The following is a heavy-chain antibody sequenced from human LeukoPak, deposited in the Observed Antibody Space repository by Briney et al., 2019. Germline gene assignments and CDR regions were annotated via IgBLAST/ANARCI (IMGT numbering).Heavy chain of an antibody. CDR3: AKVQYGDYGCFDY. D-gene: IGHD4-17*01. CDR1: GFTSSTYA. Sequence: PGGSMRLSCAASGFTSSTYAMTWVRQAPGKGLEWVAVISYDGSNKDYADSVNGRFTISRDNSKNTLYLQMNGLRAEDTAVYYGAKVQYGDYGCFDYWGQGTLVTVSS. CDR2: ISYDGSNK. J-gene: IGHJ4*02. V-gene: IGHV3-30*18.